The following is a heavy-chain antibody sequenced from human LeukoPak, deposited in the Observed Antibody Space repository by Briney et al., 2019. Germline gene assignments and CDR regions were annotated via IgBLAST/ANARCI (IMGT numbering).Heavy chain of an antibody. D-gene: IGHD2-8*01. J-gene: IGHJ4*02. CDR1: GFTLSSFS. V-gene: IGHV3-21*01. CDR2: ISSSSSYI. CDR3: ARDFKGYCTNGVCYRVDY. Sequence: GGPLRLSCAASGFTLSSFSMNWVRQAPGKGLVWVSSISSSSSYIYYADSVKGRFNISREHAQNSLYLQMNSLRAEDTAVYYCARDFKGYCTNGVCYRVDYWGQGTLVTVSS.